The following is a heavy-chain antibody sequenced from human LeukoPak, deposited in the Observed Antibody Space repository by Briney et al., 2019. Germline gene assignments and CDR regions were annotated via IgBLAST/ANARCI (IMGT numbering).Heavy chain of an antibody. J-gene: IGHJ4*02. CDR3: AKDRQLWLQGYSSGWYGWGIDY. CDR2: ISYDGSNT. Sequence: GGSLRLSCAASGFTFSSYGMHWVRQAPGKGLEWVAVISYDGSNTYYADSVKGRFTISRDNSKNTLYLQMNSLRAEDTAVYYCAKDRQLWLQGYSSGWYGWGIDYWGQGTLVTVSS. D-gene: IGHD6-19*01. V-gene: IGHV3-30*18. CDR1: GFTFSSYG.